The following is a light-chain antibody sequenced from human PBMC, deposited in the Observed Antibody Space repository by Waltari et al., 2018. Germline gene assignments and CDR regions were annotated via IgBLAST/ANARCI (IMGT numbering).Light chain of an antibody. J-gene: IGKJ1*01. CDR1: QSISSW. CDR2: DAS. CDR3: QQYNSYSPDWT. Sequence: DIQMTQSPSTLSASVGDRVTITCRASQSISSWLAWYQQKPGKAPKLLIYDASSLESGVPSRFSGSGSGTEFTLTISSLQPDDFATYYCQQYNSYSPDWTFGQGTKVEI. V-gene: IGKV1-5*01.